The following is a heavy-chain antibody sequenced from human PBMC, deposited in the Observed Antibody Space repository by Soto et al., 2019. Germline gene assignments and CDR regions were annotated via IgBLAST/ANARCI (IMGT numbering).Heavy chain of an antibody. CDR2: FDPEDGET. CDR1: GYTLTELS. V-gene: IGHV1-24*01. Sequence: ASVKVSCKVSGYTLTELSMHWVRQAPGKGLEWMGGFDPEDGETIYAQKFQGRVTMTEDTSTDTAYMELSSLRSEDTAVYYCATSLPTVTERGVLYYYYMDVWGKGTTVTVSS. D-gene: IGHD4-4*01. J-gene: IGHJ6*03. CDR3: ATSLPTVTERGVLYYYYMDV.